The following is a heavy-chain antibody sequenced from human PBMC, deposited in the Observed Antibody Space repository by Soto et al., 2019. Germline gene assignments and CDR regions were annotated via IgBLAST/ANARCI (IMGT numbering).Heavy chain of an antibody. Sequence: QTGGSLRLSCAASGFTFSSYEMNWVRQAPGKGLEWVSYISSSGSTIYYADSVKGRFTISRDNAKNSLYLQMNSLRAEDTAVYYCARRVIKDSSGPDAFDIWGQGTMVTVSS. D-gene: IGHD3-22*01. CDR2: ISSSGSTI. CDR1: GFTFSSYE. V-gene: IGHV3-48*03. CDR3: ARRVIKDSSGPDAFDI. J-gene: IGHJ3*02.